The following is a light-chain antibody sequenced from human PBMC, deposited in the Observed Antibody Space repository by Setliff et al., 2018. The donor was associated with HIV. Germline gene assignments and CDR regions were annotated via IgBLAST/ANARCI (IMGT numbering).Light chain of an antibody. CDR2: EVS. CDR3: ASRTAGSTPYV. Sequence: QSVLTQPPSVSGSPGQSVTISCTGTSSDVGYYNRVSWYQQPPGTVPRLMIYEVSSRPSGAPDRFSGSKSGNTASLTISGLQAEDEADYYCASRTAGSTPYVFGTGTKVTVL. J-gene: IGLJ1*01. CDR1: SSDVGYYNR. V-gene: IGLV2-18*02.